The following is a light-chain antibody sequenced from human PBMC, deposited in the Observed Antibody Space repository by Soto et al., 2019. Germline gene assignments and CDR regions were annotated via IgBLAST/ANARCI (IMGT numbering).Light chain of an antibody. Sequence: QSVLTQPPSASGTPGQRVTISCSGSSSNIGSNTVNWYQQLPGTAPKLLIYGSDNRPSGVPDRFSGSKSGTSASLAITGLQAEDEADYYCQSYDSSLTGVVFGGGTQLTVL. CDR1: SSNIGSNT. CDR2: GSD. CDR3: QSYDSSLTGVV. V-gene: IGLV1-40*01. J-gene: IGLJ2*01.